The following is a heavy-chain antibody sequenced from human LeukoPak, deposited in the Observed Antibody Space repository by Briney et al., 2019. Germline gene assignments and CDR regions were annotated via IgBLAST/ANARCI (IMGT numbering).Heavy chain of an antibody. Sequence: SETLSLTCSVSGDSVSSSNYYWNWIRQPPGKGLEWIGYIKYSGSTNYNPSLKSRVTIPVDTSKNQFSLKLSSVTAADTAVYYCARGSRGYSYGWGQGTLVTVSS. J-gene: IGHJ4*02. CDR2: IKYSGST. D-gene: IGHD5-18*01. CDR1: GDSVSSSNYY. CDR3: ARGSRGYSYG. V-gene: IGHV4-61*01.